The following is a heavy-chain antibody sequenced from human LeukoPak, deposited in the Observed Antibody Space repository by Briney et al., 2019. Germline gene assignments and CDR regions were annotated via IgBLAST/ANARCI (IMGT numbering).Heavy chain of an antibody. J-gene: IGHJ4*02. Sequence: AEGSLRLSCAAFGFTFSSYEMNWVRQAPGKGLEWVSYISLTGSTIYYADSVKGRFTISRDSAKNSVHLQMNSLRAEDTAVYYCARSDPWYSGSPYWGQGTLVTVSS. CDR1: GFTFSSYE. D-gene: IGHD1-26*01. CDR3: ARSDPWYSGSPY. V-gene: IGHV3-48*03. CDR2: ISLTGSTI.